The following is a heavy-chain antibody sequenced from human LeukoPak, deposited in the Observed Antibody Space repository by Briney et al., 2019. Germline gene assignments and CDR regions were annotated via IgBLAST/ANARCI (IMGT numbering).Heavy chain of an antibody. CDR3: ARVQMRVIDWFDP. Sequence: GGSLRLSCAASGLTFSSYSMNWVRQAPGKGLEWVSSISSSSSYIYYADSVKGRFTISRDNSKNTLYLQMNSLRAEDTAVYYCARVQMRVIDWFDPWGQGTLVTVSS. D-gene: IGHD3-16*02. J-gene: IGHJ5*02. CDR1: GLTFSSYS. CDR2: ISSSSSYI. V-gene: IGHV3-21*01.